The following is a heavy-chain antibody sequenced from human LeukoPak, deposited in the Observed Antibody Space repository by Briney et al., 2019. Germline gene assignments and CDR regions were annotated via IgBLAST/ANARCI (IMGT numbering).Heavy chain of an antibody. CDR2: IRYDGSNK. V-gene: IGHV3-30*02. CDR3: AKVSVLRFLEWFFDY. J-gene: IGHJ4*02. Sequence: GGSLRLSCAASGFTFSSYGMHWVRQAPGKGLEWVAFIRYDGSNKYYADSVKGRFTISRDNSKNTLYLQMNSLRAEDTAVYYCAKVSVLRFLEWFFDYWGQGTLVTVSS. D-gene: IGHD3-3*01. CDR1: GFTFSSYG.